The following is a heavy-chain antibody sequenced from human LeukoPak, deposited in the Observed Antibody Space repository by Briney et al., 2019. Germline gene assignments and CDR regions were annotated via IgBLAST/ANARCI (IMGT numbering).Heavy chain of an antibody. CDR3: ARRYCSSTSCHNWFDP. CDR2: ISAYNGNT. J-gene: IGHJ5*02. CDR1: GYTFTSYG. D-gene: IGHD2-2*01. Sequence: ASVKVSCKASGYTFTSYGISWVRQAPGQGLEWMGWISAYNGNTNYAQKLQGRVTMTTDTSTSTAYMELRSLRSDDTAAYYCARRYCSSTSCHNWFDPWGQGTLVTVSS. V-gene: IGHV1-18*01.